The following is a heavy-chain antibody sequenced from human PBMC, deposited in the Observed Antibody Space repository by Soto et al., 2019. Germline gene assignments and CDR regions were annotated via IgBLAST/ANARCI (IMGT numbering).Heavy chain of an antibody. CDR1: GFTFGNAW. V-gene: IGHV3-15*01. J-gene: IGHJ4*02. CDR3: TTVYSGYDFDY. D-gene: IGHD5-12*01. CDR2: IKSKTDGGTT. Sequence: EVQLVESGGGLVKPGGSLSLSGEASGFTFGNAWMSWFRKAPGKGLEWVGRIKSKTDGGTTDYAAPVKGRFTISRDDSKNTLYLQMNSLKTEDTAVYYCTTVYSGYDFDYWGQGTLVTVSS.